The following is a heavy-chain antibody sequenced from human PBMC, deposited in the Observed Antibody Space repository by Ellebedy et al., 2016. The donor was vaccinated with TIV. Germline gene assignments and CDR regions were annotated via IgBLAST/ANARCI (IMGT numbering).Heavy chain of an antibody. CDR3: ARGDDFWSGSAY. Sequence: AASVKVSCKASGGTFSSYAISWVRQAPGQGLEWMGRIIPILGIANYAQKFQGRVTITADKSTSTAYMELRSLRSDDTAVYYCARGDDFWSGSAYWGQGTLVTVSS. CDR1: GGTFSSYA. D-gene: IGHD3-3*01. V-gene: IGHV1-69*04. CDR2: IIPILGIA. J-gene: IGHJ4*02.